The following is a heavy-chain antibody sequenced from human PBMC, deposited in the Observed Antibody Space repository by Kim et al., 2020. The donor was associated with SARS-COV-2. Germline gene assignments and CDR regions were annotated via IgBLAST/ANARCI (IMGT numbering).Heavy chain of an antibody. J-gene: IGHJ4*02. CDR3: APWDLWFGG. CDR1: GFTFKIYE. V-gene: IGHV3-48*03. CDR2: ITSSGNAI. D-gene: IGHD3-10*01. Sequence: GGSLRLSCAASGFTFKIYEMNWVRQAPGKGLEWVLYITSSGNAIYYAESVKGQFTISRDNARNSLYLEMNGLRAEDTAIYYCAPWDLWFGGWGQGTLVTFSS.